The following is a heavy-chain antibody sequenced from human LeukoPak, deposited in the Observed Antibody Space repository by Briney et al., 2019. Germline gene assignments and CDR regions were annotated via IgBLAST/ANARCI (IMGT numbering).Heavy chain of an antibody. CDR3: ASEQSGNYYRPFDS. J-gene: IGHJ4*02. D-gene: IGHD1-26*01. Sequence: GGSLRLSCATSGFTFSSYSMNWVRQAPGKALEWVSSISSSSLYIYYADSVRGRFTISRDNAKSSLYLQMNSLRAEGTAVYYCASEQSGNYYRPFDSWGQGTLVTVSS. CDR1: GFTFSSYS. CDR2: ISSSSLYI. V-gene: IGHV3-21*01.